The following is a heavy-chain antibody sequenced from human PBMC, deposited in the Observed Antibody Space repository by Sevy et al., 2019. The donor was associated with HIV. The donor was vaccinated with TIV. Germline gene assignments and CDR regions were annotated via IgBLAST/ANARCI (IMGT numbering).Heavy chain of an antibody. CDR3: ARAGEELVHDAFDT. D-gene: IGHD6-6*01. V-gene: IGHV1-69*13. J-gene: IGHJ3*02. CDR2: IIPIFGTA. Sequence: ASVKVSCKASGGTFSSYAISWVRQAPGQGLEWMGGIIPIFGTANYVQKFQGRVTITADESTSTAYMELSSLRSEDTAVYYCARAGEELVHDAFDTWGQRTMVTVSS. CDR1: GGTFSSYA.